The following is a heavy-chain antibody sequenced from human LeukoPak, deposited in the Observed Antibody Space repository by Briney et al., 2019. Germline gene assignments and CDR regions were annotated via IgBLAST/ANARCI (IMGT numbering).Heavy chain of an antibody. V-gene: IGHV3-23*01. Sequence: GGSLRLSCAASGFTFSTYCMSWVRQAPGKGLEWVSGIGISGVTTYYADSVKGRFTISRDNSKKMLYLQMDGLRAGDTAVYFCAKPKFTVPGSSFFDYWGHGALVTVSS. CDR2: IGISGVTT. CDR1: GFTFSTYC. CDR3: AKPKFTVPGSSFFDY. J-gene: IGHJ4*01. D-gene: IGHD4-11*01.